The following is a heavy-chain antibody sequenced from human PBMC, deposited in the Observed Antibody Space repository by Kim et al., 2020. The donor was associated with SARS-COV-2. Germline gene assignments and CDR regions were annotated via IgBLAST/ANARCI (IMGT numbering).Heavy chain of an antibody. J-gene: IGHJ6*02. CDR3: ARGVGATPYGMDV. V-gene: IGHV1-3*01. Sequence: YAQKFQGTVTTTRDTSASRAYMELSSLRSEATAVYYCARGVGATPYGMDVWGQGTTVTVSS. D-gene: IGHD1-26*01.